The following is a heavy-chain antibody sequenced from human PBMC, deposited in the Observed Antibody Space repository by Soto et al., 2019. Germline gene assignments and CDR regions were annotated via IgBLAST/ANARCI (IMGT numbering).Heavy chain of an antibody. V-gene: IGHV3-30*18. J-gene: IGHJ6*02. Sequence: GGSLRLFCAASGFTFSSYGMHWVRQAPGKGLEWVAVISYDGSNKYYADSVKGRFTISRDNSKNTLYLQMNSLRAEDTAVYYCAKDLVRANLAVIHALYYYYYGMDVWGQGTKVTVSS. CDR2: ISYDGSNK. D-gene: IGHD3-16*02. CDR3: AKDLVRANLAVIHALYYYYYGMDV. CDR1: GFTFSSYG.